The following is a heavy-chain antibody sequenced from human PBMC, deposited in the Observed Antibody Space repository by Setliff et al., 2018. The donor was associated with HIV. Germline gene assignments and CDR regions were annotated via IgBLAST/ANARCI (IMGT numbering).Heavy chain of an antibody. Sequence: GGSLRLSCTASGFTFGDYAVSWVRQAPGKGLEWVGFIRGKAYGETADFAASLKGRFTISRDDSKSIAYPQMNSLKTEDTAVYYCARGVPAVTGYHFDYWGQGTLVTVSS. CDR2: IRGKAYGETA. CDR3: ARGVPAVTGYHFDY. V-gene: IGHV3-49*04. CDR1: GFTFGDYA. D-gene: IGHD6-19*01. J-gene: IGHJ4*02.